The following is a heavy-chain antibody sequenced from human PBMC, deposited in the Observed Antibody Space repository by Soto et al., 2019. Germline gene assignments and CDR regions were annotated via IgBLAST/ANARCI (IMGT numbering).Heavy chain of an antibody. V-gene: IGHV3-23*01. CDR2: LSGSGGTT. Sequence: VGSLRLSCSTSGFTFSTYAMNWVRQAPGKGLEWVSALSGSGGTTYYADSVRGRFTISRDNSKNTLFLQMSSLRAEDTALYYCAKQRAGYGSGSDTFYFDFWGQGTLVTVSS. J-gene: IGHJ4*02. CDR1: GFTFSTYA. D-gene: IGHD3-10*01. CDR3: AKQRAGYGSGSDTFYFDF.